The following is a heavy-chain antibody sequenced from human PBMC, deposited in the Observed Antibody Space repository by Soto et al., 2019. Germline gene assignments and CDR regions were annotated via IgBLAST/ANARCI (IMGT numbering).Heavy chain of an antibody. D-gene: IGHD2-15*01. V-gene: IGHV3-11*05. Sequence: QVQLVESGGGWVKPGGSLRLSCAASGFSFSDYYMSWIRQAPGKGLEWLTYISSSSSHTNYADSVKGRFTISRDNAKNSVYLHLNSLRAGDTAIDYCARRVAAHFDYWGQGTLVTVSS. J-gene: IGHJ4*02. CDR3: ARRVAAHFDY. CDR1: GFSFSDYY. CDR2: ISSSSSHT.